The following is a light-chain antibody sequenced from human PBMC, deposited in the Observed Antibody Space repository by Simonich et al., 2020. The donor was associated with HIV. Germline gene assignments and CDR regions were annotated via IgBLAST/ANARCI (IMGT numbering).Light chain of an antibody. J-gene: IGLJ2*01. V-gene: IGLV4-60*03. CDR3: SSYAGTNKL. CDR1: SGQNNYI. Sequence: QPVLTQSSSASASLGSSVKLTCTLSSGQNNYILAWHQQQPGKATRYLMKLEGSCSYNKGGGVPDRFSGSSSGADRYLTIFNLQSEDEADYYCSSYAGTNKLFGGGTKLTVL. CDR2: LEGSCSY.